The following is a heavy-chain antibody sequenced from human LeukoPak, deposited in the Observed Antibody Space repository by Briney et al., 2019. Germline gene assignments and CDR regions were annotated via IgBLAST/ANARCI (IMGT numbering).Heavy chain of an antibody. CDR2: IWYDGSNK. CDR3: AKYNLDSSGYYLDY. CDR1: GFTFSSYG. Sequence: GGSLRLSCAASGFTFSSYGMHWVRQAPGKGLEWVAVIWYDGSNKYYADSVKGRSTISRDNSKNSLYLQMNSLRAEDTAVYYCAKYNLDSSGYYLDYWGQGTLVTVSS. D-gene: IGHD3-22*01. V-gene: IGHV3-33*06. J-gene: IGHJ4*02.